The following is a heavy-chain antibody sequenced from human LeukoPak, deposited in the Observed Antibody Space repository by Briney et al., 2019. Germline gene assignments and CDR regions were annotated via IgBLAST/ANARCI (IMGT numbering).Heavy chain of an antibody. V-gene: IGHV3-23*01. J-gene: IGHJ4*01. CDR3: AKGIYSSGWSYFDY. Sequence: GGSLRLSCTTSGFTFGDYSMSWFRQAPGKGLEWVPTLSGSGITTYYADSVKGRFTISRDNSKNTLYLQMNSLRAEDTAVYYCAKGIYSSGWSYFDYWGHGTLVTVSS. CDR1: GFTFGDYS. CDR2: LSGSGITT. D-gene: IGHD6-19*01.